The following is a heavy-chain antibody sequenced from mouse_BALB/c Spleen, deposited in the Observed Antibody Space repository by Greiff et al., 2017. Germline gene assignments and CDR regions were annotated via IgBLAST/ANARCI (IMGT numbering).Heavy chain of an antibody. Sequence: ESGPGLVKPSQTVSLTCTVTGISITTGNYRWSWIRQFPGNKLEWIGYIYYSGTITYNPSLTSRTTITRDTSKNQFFLEMNSLTAEDTATYYCARGGYGAWFAYWGQGTLVTVSA. CDR2: IYYSGTI. J-gene: IGHJ3*01. CDR3: ARGGYGAWFAY. D-gene: IGHD2-2*01. V-gene: IGHV3-5*02. CDR1: GISITTGNYR.